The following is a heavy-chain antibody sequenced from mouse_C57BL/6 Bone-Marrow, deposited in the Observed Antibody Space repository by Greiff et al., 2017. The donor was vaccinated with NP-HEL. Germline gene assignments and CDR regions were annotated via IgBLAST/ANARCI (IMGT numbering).Heavy chain of an antibody. J-gene: IGHJ2*01. CDR1: GFTFSSYG. D-gene: IGHD1-1*01. V-gene: IGHV5-6*01. CDR2: ISSGGSYT. CDR3: AREDYYYGSSWGPFDY. Sequence: EVQVVESGGDLVKPGGSLKLSCAASGFTFSSYGMSWVRQTPDKRLEWVATISSGGSYTYYLDSVKGRFTISRDNAKNTLYLQKSSLKSDDTAMYYLAREDYYYGSSWGPFDYWGQGTTLTVSS.